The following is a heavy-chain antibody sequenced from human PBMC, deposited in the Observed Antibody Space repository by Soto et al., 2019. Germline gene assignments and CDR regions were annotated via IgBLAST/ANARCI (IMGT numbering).Heavy chain of an antibody. CDR3: ARDQIPGPPDYCDY. V-gene: IGHV3-30-3*01. CDR1: GFAFSSYA. CDR2: ISYNGDTT. Sequence: GSLRLSCAASGFAFSSYAMHWVRQAPGKGLEWVAVISYNGDTTYYAESVKGRFTISRDNSKNTLYLQMNSLRAEDTAVYYCARDQIPGPPDYCDYWGQGT. J-gene: IGHJ4*02.